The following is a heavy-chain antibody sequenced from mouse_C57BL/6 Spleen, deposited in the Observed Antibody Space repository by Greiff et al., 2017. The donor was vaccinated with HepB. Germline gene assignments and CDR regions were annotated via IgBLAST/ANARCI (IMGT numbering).Heavy chain of an antibody. D-gene: IGHD4-1*01. CDR3: AKESPLTGFDY. V-gene: IGHV1-85*01. CDR1: GYTFTSYD. J-gene: IGHJ2*01. Sequence: QVHVKQSGPELVKPGASVKLSCKASGYTFTSYDINWVKQRPGQGLEWIGWIYPRDGSTKYNEKFKGKATLTVDTSSSTAYMELHSLTSEDSAVYFCAKESPLTGFDYWGQGTTLTVSS. CDR2: IYPRDGST.